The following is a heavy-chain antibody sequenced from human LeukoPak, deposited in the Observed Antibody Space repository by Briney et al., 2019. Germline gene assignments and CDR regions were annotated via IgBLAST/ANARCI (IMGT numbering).Heavy chain of an antibody. J-gene: IGHJ4*02. CDR2: ISYDGSNK. CDR3: TTDPSQVRAIVVVPAARGDY. Sequence: PGRSLRLSCAASGFTFSSYAMHWVRQAPGKGLEWVAVISYDGSNKYYADSVKGRFTISRDNSKNTLYLQMNSLKTEDTAVYYCTTDPSQVRAIVVVPAARGDYWGQGTLVTVSS. V-gene: IGHV3-30-3*01. CDR1: GFTFSSYA. D-gene: IGHD2-2*01.